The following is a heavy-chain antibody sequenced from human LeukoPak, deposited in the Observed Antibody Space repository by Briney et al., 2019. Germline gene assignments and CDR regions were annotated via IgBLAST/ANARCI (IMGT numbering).Heavy chain of an antibody. D-gene: IGHD3-10*01. V-gene: IGHV3-30*02. J-gene: IGHJ5*02. CDR3: AKDLLRDRWFGES. CDR2: IRYEGSSK. CDR1: GFTFRTYG. Sequence: GGSLRLSCAASGFTFRTYGMHWVRQAPDKGLEWVAFIRYEGSSKYHADSVKGRFTISRDNSKNTLYLQMDSLRPEDTAVYYCAKDLLRDRWFGESWGQGTLVTVSS.